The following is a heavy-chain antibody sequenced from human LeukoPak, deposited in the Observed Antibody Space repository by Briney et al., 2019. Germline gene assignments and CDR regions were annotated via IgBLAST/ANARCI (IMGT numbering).Heavy chain of an antibody. CDR1: GGSISSSSYY. CDR3: ARGPYSYDSSGAFDI. Sequence: SETLSLTCTVSGGSISSSSYYWGWIRQPPGKGLEWIGSIYHSGSTYYNPSLKSRVTISVDTSKNQFSLKLSSVTAADTAVYFCARGPYSYDSSGAFDIWGQGSMVTVSS. CDR2: IYHSGST. V-gene: IGHV4-39*07. D-gene: IGHD3-22*01. J-gene: IGHJ3*02.